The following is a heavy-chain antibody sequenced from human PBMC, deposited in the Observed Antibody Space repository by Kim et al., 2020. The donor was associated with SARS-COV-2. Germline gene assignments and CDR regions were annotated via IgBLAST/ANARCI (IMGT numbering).Heavy chain of an antibody. Sequence: SETLSLTCTVSGGSISSYYWSWIRQPPGKGLEWIGYIYYSGSTNYNPSLKSRVTISVDTSKNQFSLKLSSVTAADTAVYYCARVSGLGYLGVKYYFDYWGQGTLVTVSS. CDR3: ARVSGLGYLGVKYYFDY. J-gene: IGHJ4*02. D-gene: IGHD3-3*01. V-gene: IGHV4-59*13. CDR1: GGSISSYY. CDR2: IYYSGST.